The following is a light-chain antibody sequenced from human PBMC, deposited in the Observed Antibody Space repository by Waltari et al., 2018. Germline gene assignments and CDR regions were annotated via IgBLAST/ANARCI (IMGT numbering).Light chain of an antibody. Sequence: DIVMTQTPDSLAVSLGERATINCKPSQRLLSRSNNKNYLAWYRQKPGQPPKLLIYWASTRESGVPDRFSGSGSGADFTLTISSLQAEDVAVYYCQQYYSLPLTFGGGTKVEI. J-gene: IGKJ4*01. CDR3: QQYYSLPLT. V-gene: IGKV4-1*01. CDR2: WAS. CDR1: QRLLSRSNNKNY.